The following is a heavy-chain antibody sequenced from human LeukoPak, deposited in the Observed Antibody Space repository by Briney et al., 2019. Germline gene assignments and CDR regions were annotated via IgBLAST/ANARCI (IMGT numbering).Heavy chain of an antibody. CDR2: IIPILSIP. V-gene: IGHV1-69*04. Sequence: VKVSCKASGGTFSNYAISWVRQAAGQGLEWMGRIIPILSIPDYTQNFQGRVTITADRSTSTAYMELSSLKSDDTAVYYCARSGGSSWYVGMFYWGQGTLVTVSS. CDR1: GGTFSNYA. J-gene: IGHJ4*02. CDR3: ARSGGSSWYVGMFY. D-gene: IGHD6-13*01.